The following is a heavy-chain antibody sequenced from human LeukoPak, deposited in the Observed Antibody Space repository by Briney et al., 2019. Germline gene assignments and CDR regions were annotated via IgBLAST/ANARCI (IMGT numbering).Heavy chain of an antibody. CDR2: ISSSSYI. Sequence: GGSLRLSCAASGFTFSSYSMNWVRQAPGKGLEWVSSISSSSYIYYADSVKGRFTISRDNAKNSLYLQMNSLRAEDTAVYYCASDYSSSWFDYWGQGTLVTVSS. D-gene: IGHD6-13*01. CDR1: GFTFSSYS. CDR3: ASDYSSSWFDY. V-gene: IGHV3-21*01. J-gene: IGHJ4*02.